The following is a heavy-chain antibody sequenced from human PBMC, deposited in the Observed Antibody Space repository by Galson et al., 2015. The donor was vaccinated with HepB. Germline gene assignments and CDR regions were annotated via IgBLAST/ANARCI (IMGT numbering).Heavy chain of an antibody. CDR2: ISSSSSYI. D-gene: IGHD6-13*01. CDR3: ARDYSSSWSLGGTLGY. J-gene: IGHJ4*02. CDR1: GFIFSSYS. V-gene: IGHV3-21*01. Sequence: SLRLSCAASGFIFSSYSMNWVRQAPGKGLEWVSSISSSSSYIYYADSVKGRFTISRDNAKNSLYLQMNSLRAEDTAVYYCARDYSSSWSLGGTLGYWGQGTLVTVSS.